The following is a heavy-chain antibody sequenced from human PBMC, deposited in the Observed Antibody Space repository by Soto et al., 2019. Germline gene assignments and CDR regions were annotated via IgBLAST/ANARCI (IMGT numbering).Heavy chain of an antibody. CDR3: AKDSVQGPKAAHTEYFDY. J-gene: IGHJ4*02. Sequence: PGGSLRLSCAASGFTFSSYAMSWVRQAPGKGLEWVSAISGSGGSTYYADSVKGRFTISRDNSKNTLYLQMNSLRAEDTAVYYCAKDSVQGPKAAHTEYFDYWGQGTLVTVSS. CDR2: ISGSGGST. V-gene: IGHV3-23*01. D-gene: IGHD6-13*01. CDR1: GFTFSSYA.